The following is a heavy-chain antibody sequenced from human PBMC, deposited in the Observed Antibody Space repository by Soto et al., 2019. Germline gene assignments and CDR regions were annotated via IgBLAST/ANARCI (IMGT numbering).Heavy chain of an antibody. CDR3: ARGGGGGGYSGYDYGWGYYYMDV. Sequence: ASVKVSCKASGYTFTSYYMHWVRQAPGQGLEWMGIINPSGGSTSYAQKFQGRVTMTRDTSTSTVYMELSSLRSEDTAVYYCARGGGGGGYSGYDYGWGYYYMDVWGKGTTVTVSS. CDR2: INPSGGST. D-gene: IGHD5-12*01. J-gene: IGHJ6*03. CDR1: GYTFTSYY. V-gene: IGHV1-46*03.